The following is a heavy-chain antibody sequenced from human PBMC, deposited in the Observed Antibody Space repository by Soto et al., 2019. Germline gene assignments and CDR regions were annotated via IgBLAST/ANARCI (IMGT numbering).Heavy chain of an antibody. V-gene: IGHV3-21*01. J-gene: IGHJ1*01. CDR2: ISSSSSYI. Sequence: GGSLRLSCAASGFTFSNARMNWVRQAPGKGLEWVASISSSSSYIYYADSVKGRFTISRENGKNSLYLQMNSLRAEDTAVYYGARDVYHYDSSVFQHWGEGALVTVSS. CDR1: GFTFSNAR. D-gene: IGHD3-22*01. CDR3: ARDVYHYDSSVFQH.